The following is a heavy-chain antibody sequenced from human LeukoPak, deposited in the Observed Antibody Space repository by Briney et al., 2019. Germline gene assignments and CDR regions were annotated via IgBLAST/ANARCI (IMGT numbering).Heavy chain of an antibody. CDR1: GGSISSYY. CDR3: ARDTSGYRRGPFDY. CDR2: IYYSGST. Sequence: PSETLSLTCTVSGGSISSYYWSWIRQPPGKGLEWIGYIYYSGSTSYNPSLKSRVTISVDTSNNQFSLKLSSVTAADTAVYYCARDTSGYRRGPFDYWGQGTLVTVSS. D-gene: IGHD3-22*01. V-gene: IGHV4-59*01. J-gene: IGHJ4*02.